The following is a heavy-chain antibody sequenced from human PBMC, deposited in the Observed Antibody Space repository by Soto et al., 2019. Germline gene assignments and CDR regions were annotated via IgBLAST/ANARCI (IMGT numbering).Heavy chain of an antibody. CDR2: MSHDGSKT. CDR1: GFTFSSYG. J-gene: IGHJ4*02. CDR3: ASGQCGTNCYIFEY. Sequence: LRLSCAASGFTFSSYGFHWVRQAPGKGLEWVTLMSHDGSKTFYADSVKGRFTISRDNSKNTLYLQMNSLKAEDTAVYYCASGQCGTNCYIFEYWGQGTLVTVSS. D-gene: IGHD2-8*01. V-gene: IGHV3-30*03.